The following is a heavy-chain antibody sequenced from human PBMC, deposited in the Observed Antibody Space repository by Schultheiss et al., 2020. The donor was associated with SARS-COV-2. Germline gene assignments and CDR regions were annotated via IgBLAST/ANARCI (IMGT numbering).Heavy chain of an antibody. V-gene: IGHV3-7*01. J-gene: IGHJ6*02. CDR1: EFTFSIYW. CDR3: ARDADCSSTSCPPAWGYYYGMDV. CDR2: IKQDGSEK. Sequence: GESLKISCVASEFTFSIYWMTWVRQAPGKGLEWVANIKQDGSEKYYTDSVKGRFTISRDNAKNSVFLQMNSLRAEDTAVYYCARDADCSSTSCPPAWGYYYGMDVWGQGTTVTSP. D-gene: IGHD2-2*01.